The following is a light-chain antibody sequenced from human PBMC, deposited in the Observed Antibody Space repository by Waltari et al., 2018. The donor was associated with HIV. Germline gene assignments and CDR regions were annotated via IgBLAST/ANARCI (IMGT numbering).Light chain of an antibody. CDR1: QRVSSY. J-gene: IGKJ3*01. CDR2: DAS. V-gene: IGKV3-11*01. CDR3: QQRSNWPPRGGFT. Sequence: EIVLTQSPATLSLSPGERATLSCRASQRVSSYLAWYQQKPGQAPRLLIYDASNRATGIPARFSGSGSGTDFTLTISSLEPEDFAVYYCQQRSNWPPRGGFTFGPGTKVDIK.